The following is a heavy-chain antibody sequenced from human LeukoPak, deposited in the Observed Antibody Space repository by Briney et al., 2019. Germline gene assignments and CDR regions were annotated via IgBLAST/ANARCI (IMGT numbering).Heavy chain of an antibody. J-gene: IGHJ3*02. Sequence: PSQTLSLTCTVSGGSISSGDHYWSWIRQPPGKGLEWIGYIYYSGSTYYNPSLKSRVTISVDTSKNQFSLKLSSVTAADTAVYYCARGIVVVPAARGVGAFGIWGQGTMVTVSS. V-gene: IGHV4-30-4*01. CDR1: GGSISSGDHY. D-gene: IGHD2-2*01. CDR3: ARGIVVVPAARGVGAFGI. CDR2: IYYSGST.